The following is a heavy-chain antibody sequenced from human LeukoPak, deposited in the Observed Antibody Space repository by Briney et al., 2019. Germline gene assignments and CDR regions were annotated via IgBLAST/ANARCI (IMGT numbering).Heavy chain of an antibody. V-gene: IGHV4-39*07. J-gene: IGHJ4*02. CDR3: ARLVATTLSFDY. CDR2: IYYSGST. CDR1: GGSISSSSYY. Sequence: SETPSLTCTVSGGSISSSSYYWGWIRQPPGKGLEWIGSIYYSGSTYYNPSLKSRVTISVDTSKNQFSLKLSSVTAADTAVYYCARLVATTLSFDYWGQGTLVTVSS. D-gene: IGHD5-12*01.